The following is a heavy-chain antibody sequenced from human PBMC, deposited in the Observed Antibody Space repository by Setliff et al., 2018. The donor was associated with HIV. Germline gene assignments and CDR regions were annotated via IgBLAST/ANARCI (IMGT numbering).Heavy chain of an antibody. J-gene: IGHJ4*02. CDR2: IYYSGST. V-gene: IGHV4-39*01. CDR1: GGSISSSSYY. Sequence: SETLSLTCTVSGGSISSSSYYWGWIRQPPGKGLEWIGSIYYSGSTYYNPSLKSRVTISVDTSKNQYSVRLSSVTAADTALYYCAKLVTKARGVSWRMDYWGQGTLVTVSS. D-gene: IGHD3-10*01. CDR3: AKLVTKARGVSWRMDY.